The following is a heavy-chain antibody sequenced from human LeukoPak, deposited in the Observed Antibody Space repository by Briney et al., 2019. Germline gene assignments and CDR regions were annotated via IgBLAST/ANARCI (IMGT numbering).Heavy chain of an antibody. V-gene: IGHV3-30-3*01. CDR1: GFTFSSYA. Sequence: GGSLRLSCAASGFTFSSYAMHWVRQAPGKGLEWVAVISYDGSNKYYADSVKGRFTISRDNSKNTLYLQMNSLRAEDTAVYYCVKEAPYDFWSGYYMGLSFDYWGQGTLVTVSS. J-gene: IGHJ4*02. CDR3: VKEAPYDFWSGYYMGLSFDY. D-gene: IGHD3-3*01. CDR2: ISYDGSNK.